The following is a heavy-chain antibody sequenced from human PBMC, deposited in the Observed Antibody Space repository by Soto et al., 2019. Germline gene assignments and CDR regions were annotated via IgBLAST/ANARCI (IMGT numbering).Heavy chain of an antibody. Sequence: EGSLRLSCAASGFTFTNYAMTWVRQAPGKGLEWVSISSGSGSGGSTNYADSVKGRFTISRDNSKNTLYLQMNSLRVEDTAVYYCAKDRDDYRNYVFDYWGQGTLVTVSS. CDR1: GFTFTNYA. CDR2: SSGSGSGGST. CDR3: AKDRDDYRNYVFDY. V-gene: IGHV3-23*01. J-gene: IGHJ4*02. D-gene: IGHD4-4*01.